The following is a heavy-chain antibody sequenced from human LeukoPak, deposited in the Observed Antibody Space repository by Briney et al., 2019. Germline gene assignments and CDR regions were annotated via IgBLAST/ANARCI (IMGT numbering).Heavy chain of an antibody. CDR1: GFTFSDYY. J-gene: IGHJ3*02. CDR3: AKVFWDRPLGAFDI. Sequence: KTGGSLRLSCAASGFTFSDYYMSWIRQAPGKGLEWVSYISSSGSTIYYADSVKGRFTISRDNAKNSLYLQMNSLRAEDTAVYYCAKVFWDRPLGAFDIWGQGTMVTVSS. CDR2: ISSSGSTI. V-gene: IGHV3-11*01. D-gene: IGHD3-16*01.